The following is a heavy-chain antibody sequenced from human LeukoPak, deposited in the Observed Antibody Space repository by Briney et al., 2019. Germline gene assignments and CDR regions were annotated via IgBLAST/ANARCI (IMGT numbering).Heavy chain of an antibody. V-gene: IGHV4-59*01. CDR3: AREDGSGWYRYFQH. Sequence: SETLSLTCTVSGGSISSYYWSWIRQPPGKGLEWIGYIYYSGSTNYNPSLKSRVTISVDTSKNQSSLKLSSVTAADTAVYYCAREDGSGWYRYFQHWGQGTLVTVSS. CDR2: IYYSGST. D-gene: IGHD6-19*01. CDR1: GGSISSYY. J-gene: IGHJ1*01.